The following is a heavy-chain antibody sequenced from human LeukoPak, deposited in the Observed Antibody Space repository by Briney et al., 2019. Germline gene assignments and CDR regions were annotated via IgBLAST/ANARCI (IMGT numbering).Heavy chain of an antibody. D-gene: IGHD4-17*01. V-gene: IGHV3-23*01. Sequence: PGGSLRLSCAASEFTFSSYGMSWVRQAPGKGLEWVSSISGSGGRTQYADSVQGRFAISRDNSKNTLYLQMNSLRVGDTAMYFCARDPNGDYIGTFDMWGRGTMVSVSS. CDR3: ARDPNGDYIGTFDM. CDR2: ISGSGGRT. CDR1: EFTFSSYG. J-gene: IGHJ3*02.